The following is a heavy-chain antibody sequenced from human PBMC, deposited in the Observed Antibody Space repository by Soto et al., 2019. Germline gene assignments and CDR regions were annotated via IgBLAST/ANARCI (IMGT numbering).Heavy chain of an antibody. Sequence: QVQMVQSGAEVKKPGASVKVSCKASGYTFIDYYIHWVRQAPGQGLEWMGIINPSGYTSTLSQRFQGSLTMTSDTSTSTVYMELGSLTSEDTAIYYCARDLHGAFTTMAHWGQGTLVTVSS. D-gene: IGHD1-1*01. J-gene: IGHJ4*02. CDR3: ARDLHGAFTTMAH. CDR1: GYTFIDYY. V-gene: IGHV1-46*01. CDR2: INPSGYTS.